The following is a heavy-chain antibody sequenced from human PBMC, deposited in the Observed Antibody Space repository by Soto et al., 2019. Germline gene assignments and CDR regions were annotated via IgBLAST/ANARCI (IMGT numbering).Heavy chain of an antibody. CDR2: IYYSGST. D-gene: IGHD2-8*01. J-gene: IGHJ1*01. CDR1: GGSISSSSYY. CDR3: ARHASPLLEMVYATGAEYFQH. V-gene: IGHV4-39*01. Sequence: KTSETLSLTCTVSGGSISSSSYYWGWIRQPPGKGLEWIGSIYYSGSTYYNPSLKSRVTISVDTSKNQFSLKLSSVTAADTAVYYCARHASPLLEMVYATGAEYFQHWGQGTLVTVSS.